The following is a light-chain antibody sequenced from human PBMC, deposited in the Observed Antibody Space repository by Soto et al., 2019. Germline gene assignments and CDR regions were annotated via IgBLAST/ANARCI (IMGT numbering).Light chain of an antibody. CDR3: GSWDGSLNTYV. Sequence: QSVLTQPPSVSAAPGQKVTISCSGGSSNIGNYYVSWYQQLPGVAPKLLIFASDKRPSGIPDRFSGSQSGASGTLDITGLQTGDEAEDYCGSWDGSLNTYVFGTGTKVTVL. CDR2: ASD. J-gene: IGLJ1*01. V-gene: IGLV1-51*01. CDR1: SSNIGNYY.